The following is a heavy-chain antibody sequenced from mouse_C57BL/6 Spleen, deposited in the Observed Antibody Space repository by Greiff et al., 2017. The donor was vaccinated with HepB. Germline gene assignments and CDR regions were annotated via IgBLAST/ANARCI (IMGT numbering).Heavy chain of an antibody. J-gene: IGHJ4*01. CDR2: IHPDSGST. D-gene: IGHD2-3*01. CDR3: ARGLLRGDYYAMDY. V-gene: IGHV1-64*01. Sequence: QVQLQQPGAELVKPGASVKLSCKASGYTFTSYWMHWVKQRPGQGLEWIGMIHPDSGSTNYNEKFKSKATLTVDKSSSTAYMQLSSLTSEDSAVYYCARGLLRGDYYAMDYWGQGTSVTVSP. CDR1: GYTFTSYW.